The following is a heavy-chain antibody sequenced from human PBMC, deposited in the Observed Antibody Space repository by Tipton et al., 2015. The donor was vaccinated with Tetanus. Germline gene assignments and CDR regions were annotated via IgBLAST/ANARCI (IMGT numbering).Heavy chain of an antibody. CDR3: ARDRGDYIYYGMDV. Sequence: QVQLVQSGAEVKKPGASVKVSCKTSGFTFVGYYMYWVRQAPGQGLEWMGWINPNGGDTSYAQKFQGRVTMTRDTSISTAYMELRSLRSDDTAVYYCARDRGDYIYYGMDVWGPGTTVTVS. D-gene: IGHD3-22*01. CDR2: INPNGGDT. J-gene: IGHJ6*02. CDR1: GFTFVGYY. V-gene: IGHV1-2*02.